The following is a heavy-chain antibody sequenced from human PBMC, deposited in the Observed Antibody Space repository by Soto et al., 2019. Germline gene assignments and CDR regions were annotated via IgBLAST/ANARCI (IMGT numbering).Heavy chain of an antibody. CDR2: IYYSGST. V-gene: IGHV4-59*01. CDR1: GGSISSYF. Sequence: SETLSLTCTVSGGSISSYFWSWIRQPPGKGLEWIGYIYYSGSTNYNPSLKSRVTISVDTPKNQFSLKLSSVTAADTAVYYCARAYGDYVFDSSGQGTLVTVSS. J-gene: IGHJ4*02. D-gene: IGHD4-17*01. CDR3: ARAYGDYVFDS.